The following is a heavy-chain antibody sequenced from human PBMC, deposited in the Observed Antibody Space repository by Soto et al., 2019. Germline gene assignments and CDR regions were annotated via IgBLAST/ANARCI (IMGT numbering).Heavy chain of an antibody. Sequence: QVQLVQSGAEVKKPGSSVKVSCKASGGTFSSYAISWVRQAPGQGLEWMGGIIPIPDTTNYAQKFQGRVTITGDESTSTAYMELSSLRSEDTAVYYCARSQGSSTSLEIYYYYYYGMDVWGQGTTVTVSS. CDR1: GGTFSSYA. V-gene: IGHV1-69*01. D-gene: IGHD2-2*01. J-gene: IGHJ6*02. CDR2: IIPIPDTT. CDR3: ARSQGSSTSLEIYYYYYYGMDV.